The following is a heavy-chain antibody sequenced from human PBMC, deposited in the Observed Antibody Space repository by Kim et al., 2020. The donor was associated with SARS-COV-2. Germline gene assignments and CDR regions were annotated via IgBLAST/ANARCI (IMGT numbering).Heavy chain of an antibody. CDR3: AGGGGRSATNVGYGMDV. V-gene: IGHV3-66*02. J-gene: IGHJ6*01. CDR1: GLTVINYY. D-gene: IGHD5-12*01. CDR2: IFSRATT. Sequence: GGSLRLSCAASGLTVINYYMNWVRQTPGKGLEWVSSIFSRATTYYEASVEGRFTISRDNSENTLLLLMNSLRADDTAVYYCAGGGGRSATNVGYGMDVWG.